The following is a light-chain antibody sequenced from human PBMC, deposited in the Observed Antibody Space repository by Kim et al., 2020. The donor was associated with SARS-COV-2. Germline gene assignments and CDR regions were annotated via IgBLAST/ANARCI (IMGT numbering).Light chain of an antibody. CDR1: QDISNY. Sequence: DIQMTQSPSSLSASVGDRVTITCQASQDISNYLNWYQQKPGKAPKLLIYDASNLETGVPSRFSGSGSGTDFTFTISSLQPEDIATYYCQQYDNLPRWAFGPGTKLEI. V-gene: IGKV1-33*01. CDR2: DAS. CDR3: QQYDNLPRWA. J-gene: IGKJ2*01.